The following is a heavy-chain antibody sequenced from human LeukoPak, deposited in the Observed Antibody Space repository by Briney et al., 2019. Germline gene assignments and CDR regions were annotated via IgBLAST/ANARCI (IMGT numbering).Heavy chain of an antibody. V-gene: IGHV1-2*02. D-gene: IGHD3-10*01. J-gene: IGHJ4*02. Sequence: ASVKVSCKASGYIFTDYYIHWVRQARGQGPEWMGWINPNSGGTYFAQSFEARVTLSRDTSINTAYMEMRGLTSDDTAIYYCAKSQYSFGSGSTRPLFDHWGQGTLVTVSS. CDR3: AKSQYSFGSGSTRPLFDH. CDR1: GYIFTDYY. CDR2: INPNSGGT.